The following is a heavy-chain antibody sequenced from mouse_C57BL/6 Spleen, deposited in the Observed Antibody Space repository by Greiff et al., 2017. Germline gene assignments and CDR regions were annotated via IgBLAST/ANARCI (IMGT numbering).Heavy chain of an antibody. D-gene: IGHD1-1*01. Sequence: EVKLMESGGGLVQPGGSLSLSCAASGFTFPDYYMSWVRPPPGKALEWLGFIRNKANGYTTEYSASVKGRFTISRDNSQSILYLQMNALRAEDSATYYCARSPITAVDAMDYWGQGTSVTVSS. CDR1: GFTFPDYY. V-gene: IGHV7-3*01. CDR3: ARSPITAVDAMDY. CDR2: IRNKANGYTT. J-gene: IGHJ4*01.